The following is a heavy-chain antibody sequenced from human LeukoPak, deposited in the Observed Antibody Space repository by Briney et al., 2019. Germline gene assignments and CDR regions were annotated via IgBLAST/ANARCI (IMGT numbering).Heavy chain of an antibody. CDR1: GASLSGYY. V-gene: IGHV4-34*01. J-gene: IGHJ3*02. D-gene: IGHD5-18*01. Sequence: SETLSLTCAVSGASLSGYYWSWIRQSPGKGLEWIGEINHGGFTNYNPSLKSRVTISVDTSRNQIALRLSSLTAADTAVYFCARSHLWPSGTFDIWGQGTVVAVPS. CDR2: INHGGFT. CDR3: ARSHLWPSGTFDI.